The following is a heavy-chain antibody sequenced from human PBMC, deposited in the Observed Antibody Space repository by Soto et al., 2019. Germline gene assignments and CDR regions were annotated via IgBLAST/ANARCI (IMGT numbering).Heavy chain of an antibody. CDR3: AKEGATMIVEMNNPHYYYYYGMDV. CDR1: GFTFSSYA. J-gene: IGHJ6*02. CDR2: ISGSGGST. Sequence: GASLKISCAASGFTFSSYAMSWVRQAPGKGLEWVSAISGSGGSTYYADSVKGRFTISRDNSKNTLYLQMNSLRAEDTAVYYCAKEGATMIVEMNNPHYYYYYGMDVWGQGTTVTVSS. D-gene: IGHD3-22*01. V-gene: IGHV3-23*01.